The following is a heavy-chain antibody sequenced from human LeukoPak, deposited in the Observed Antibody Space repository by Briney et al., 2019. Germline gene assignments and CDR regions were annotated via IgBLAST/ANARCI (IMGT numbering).Heavy chain of an antibody. V-gene: IGHV1-2*02. Sequence: ASVKVSCKASGYTFTGYFIHWVRQAPGQGLEWMGSINPNTGGTNYAQQFRGRVTMTRDTSISTAYMELTSLTSDDTAVYYCARGVAAVGRKFFDSWGQGTLVTVSS. D-gene: IGHD6-13*01. CDR3: ARGVAAVGRKFFDS. CDR1: GYTFTGYF. CDR2: INPNTGGT. J-gene: IGHJ4*02.